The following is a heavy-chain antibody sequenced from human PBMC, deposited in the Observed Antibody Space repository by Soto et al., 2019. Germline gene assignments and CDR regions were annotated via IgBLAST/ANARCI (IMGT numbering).Heavy chain of an antibody. CDR2: ISYDGSNT. Sequence: QVQLVESGGGVVQPGRSLRLSCAASGFTFSSYAMHWVRQAPGKGLEWVAVISYDGSNTYYADSVKGRFTISRDNSKNTLYLQMNSLRAEDTAVYYCARGDIVVVVAATRGPETTPDFDYWGQGTLVTVSS. D-gene: IGHD2-15*01. CDR3: ARGDIVVVVAATRGPETTPDFDY. CDR1: GFTFSSYA. J-gene: IGHJ4*02. V-gene: IGHV3-30-3*01.